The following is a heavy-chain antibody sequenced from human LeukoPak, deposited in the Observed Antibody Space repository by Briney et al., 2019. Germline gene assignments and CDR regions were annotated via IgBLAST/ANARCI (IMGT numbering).Heavy chain of an antibody. V-gene: IGHV4-59*01. CDR3: ARRPIVGASNYFDY. J-gene: IGHJ4*02. D-gene: IGHD1-26*01. CDR2: IYYSGST. CDR1: GGSISSYY. Sequence: SETLSLTCTVSGGSISSYYWSWIRRPPGKGLEWIGYIYYSGSTNYNPSLKSRVTISVDTSKNQFSLKLSSVTAADTAVYYCARRPIVGASNYFDYWGQGTLVTVSS.